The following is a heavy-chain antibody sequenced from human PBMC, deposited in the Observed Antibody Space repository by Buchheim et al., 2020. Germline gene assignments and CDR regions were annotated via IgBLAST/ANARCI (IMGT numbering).Heavy chain of an antibody. V-gene: IGHV3-30*03. CDR1: GFTFSSYG. CDR3: ASVDTAMVSHSYYYYYGMDV. D-gene: IGHD5-18*01. CDR2: ISYDGSNK. Sequence: QVQLVESGGGVVQPGRSLRLSCAASGFTFSSYGMHWVRQAPGKGLEWVAVISYDGSNKYYADSVKGRFTISRDNSKNTLYLQMNSLRAEDTAVYYCASVDTAMVSHSYYYYYGMDVWGQGTT. J-gene: IGHJ6*02.